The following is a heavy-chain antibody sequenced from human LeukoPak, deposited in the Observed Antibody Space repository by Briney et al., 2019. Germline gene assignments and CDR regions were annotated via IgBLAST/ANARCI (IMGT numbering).Heavy chain of an antibody. D-gene: IGHD1-26*01. CDR3: ARGGGATEDWFDP. V-gene: IGHV4-31*03. CDR1: GGSISSGGYY. CDR2: IYYSGST. J-gene: IGHJ5*02. Sequence: PSQTLSLTCTVSGGSISSGGYYWRWIRQHPGKGLEWIGYIYYSGSTYYNPSLKSRVTISVDTSKNQFSLKLSSVTAADTAVYYCARGGGATEDWFDPWGQGTLVTVSS.